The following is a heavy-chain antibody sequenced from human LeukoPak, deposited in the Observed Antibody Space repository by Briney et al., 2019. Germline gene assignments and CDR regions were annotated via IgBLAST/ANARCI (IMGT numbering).Heavy chain of an antibody. Sequence: PETLSLTCTVSGGSISSNYWSWIRQPPGKGLGWIGYMSYSGSTNYNPSLKSRVTISVDSSKNQFSLNLSSVTAADTAVYYCARRACSGGSCPNDYWGQGTLVTVST. V-gene: IGHV4-59*01. J-gene: IGHJ4*02. D-gene: IGHD2-15*01. CDR3: ARRACSGGSCPNDY. CDR1: GGSISSNY. CDR2: MSYSGST.